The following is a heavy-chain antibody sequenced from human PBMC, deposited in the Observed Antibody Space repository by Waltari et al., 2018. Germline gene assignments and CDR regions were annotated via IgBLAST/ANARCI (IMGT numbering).Heavy chain of an antibody. CDR3: AEAGLYVRDYYYDYSMGV. CDR2: FSGSGVVI. J-gene: IGHJ6*02. Sequence: VQLLESGGGLVGPGGSLSLSCAASGCHFRRHAMCWVGRAPGRVLDGVSRFSGSGVVIYYADSVKGRFTISRDNSKNTLYLQMISLRADDTAVYYCAEAGLYVRDYYYDYSMGVWGQGTTVTVSS. V-gene: IGHV3-23*01. D-gene: IGHD3-16*01. CDR1: GCHFRRHA.